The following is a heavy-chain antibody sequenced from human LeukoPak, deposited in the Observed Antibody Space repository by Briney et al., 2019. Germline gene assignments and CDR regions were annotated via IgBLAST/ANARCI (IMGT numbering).Heavy chain of an antibody. V-gene: IGHV3-11*03. CDR1: GFIFSDYY. CDR3: ARIGVYGDAFDI. CDR2: ISGDTTYR. D-gene: IGHD2-8*01. Sequence: GGSLRLSCAASGFIFSDYYMSWIRQAPGRGLEWVSYISGDTTYRSYADSVKGRFTVSRDNAKNSLYLQMNSLRAGDTAVYYCARIGVYGDAFDIRGQGTMVIVSS. J-gene: IGHJ3*02.